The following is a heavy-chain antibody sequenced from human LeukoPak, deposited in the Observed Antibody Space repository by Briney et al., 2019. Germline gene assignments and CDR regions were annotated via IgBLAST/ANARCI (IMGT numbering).Heavy chain of an antibody. CDR3: ARGKDPALAYCGGDCPSGFDY. CDR2: INHSGST. D-gene: IGHD2-21*02. J-gene: IGHJ4*02. CDR1: GGSFSGYY. Sequence: SETLSLTCAVYGGSFSGYYWSWIRQPPGKGLEWIGEINHSGSTNYNPSLKSRVTISVDTSKNQFSLKLSSVTAADTAVYYCARGKDPALAYCGGDCPSGFDYWGQGTLVTVSS. V-gene: IGHV4-34*01.